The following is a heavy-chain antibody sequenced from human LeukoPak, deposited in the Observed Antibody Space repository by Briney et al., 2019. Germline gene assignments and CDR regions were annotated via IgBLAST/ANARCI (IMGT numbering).Heavy chain of an antibody. J-gene: IGHJ5*01. D-gene: IGHD1-1*01. Sequence: SETLSLTCAVYGGSFSGYYWSWIRQPPGKGLEWIGEINHSGSTNYNPSLKSRVTISVDTSKNQFSLKLSSVTAADTAVYYCARVSGTRRLDSWGQGTLVTVSS. CDR1: GGSFSGYY. CDR3: ARVSGTRRLDS. V-gene: IGHV4-34*01. CDR2: INHSGST.